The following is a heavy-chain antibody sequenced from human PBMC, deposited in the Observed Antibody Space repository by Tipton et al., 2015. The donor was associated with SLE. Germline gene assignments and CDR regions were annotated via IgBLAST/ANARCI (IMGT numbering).Heavy chain of an antibody. CDR2: ISTYNGNT. D-gene: IGHD5-18*01. J-gene: IGHJ4*02. CDR1: GYTFTNYY. Sequence: QLVQSGAEVKKPGASVKVSCKASGYTFTNYYLNWVRQAPGQGLEWMGWISTYNGNTNYAQKLQGRVTMTSDTSTSTAYMELRSLRSDDTAIYYCARVRVDTAMGVFDFWGQGTLVTVSS. V-gene: IGHV1-18*04. CDR3: ARVRVDTAMGVFDF.